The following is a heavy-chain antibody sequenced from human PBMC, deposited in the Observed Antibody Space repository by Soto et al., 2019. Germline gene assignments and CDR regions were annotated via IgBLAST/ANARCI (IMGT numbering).Heavy chain of an antibody. CDR3: ARDLGDTAMVTSLYYYYYYYMDV. V-gene: IGHV1-18*01. D-gene: IGHD5-18*01. CDR2: ISAYNGNT. CDR1: GYTFTSYG. Sequence: ASVKVSCKASGYTFTSYGISWVRQAPGQGLEWMGWISAYNGNTNYAQKLQGRVTMTTDTSTSTAYMELRSLRSDDTAVYYCARDLGDTAMVTSLYYYYYYYMDVWGKGTTVTVSS. J-gene: IGHJ6*03.